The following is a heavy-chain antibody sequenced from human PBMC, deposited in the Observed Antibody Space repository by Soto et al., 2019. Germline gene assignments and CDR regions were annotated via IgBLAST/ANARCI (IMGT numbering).Heavy chain of an antibody. D-gene: IGHD3-10*01. CDR1: GFTFSSYW. CDR2: INSDGSST. CDR3: AREGLTRPRGAFDI. V-gene: IGHV3-74*01. J-gene: IGHJ3*02. Sequence: PVGSLRLSCAASGFTFSSYWMHWVRQAPGKGLVWVSRINSDGSSTSYADSVKGRFTISRDNAKDTLYLQMNSLRAEDTAVYYCAREGLTRPRGAFDIWGQGTMVTV.